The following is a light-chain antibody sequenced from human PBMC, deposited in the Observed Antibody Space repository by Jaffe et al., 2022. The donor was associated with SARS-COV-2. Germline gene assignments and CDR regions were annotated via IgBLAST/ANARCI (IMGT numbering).Light chain of an antibody. CDR2: GAS. J-gene: IGKJ4*01. CDR3: QQYYSAPFT. Sequence: DIVMTQSPDSLAVSLGERATINCKSSQSVLYSSSDKNFLAWYQQKPGQPPKLLIYGASTRESGVPDRFSGSGSGTDFTLTISSLQAEDVAVYYCQQYYSAPFTFGGGTKVEIK. CDR1: QSVLYSSSDKNF. V-gene: IGKV4-1*01.